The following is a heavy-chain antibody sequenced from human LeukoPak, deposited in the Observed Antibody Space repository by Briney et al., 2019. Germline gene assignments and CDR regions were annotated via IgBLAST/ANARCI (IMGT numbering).Heavy chain of an antibody. V-gene: IGHV1-69*06. CDR1: GDTFSSYA. CDR3: SSVGPTTGFDY. CDR2: IIPIFGKA. D-gene: IGHD1-1*01. Sequence: EASVKVSCKASGDTFSSYAISWVRQAPGQGLEWMGGIIPIFGKANYAQKFQGRVTITADKSTSTAYMELSSLRSEDTAVYYCSSVGPTTGFDYWGQGTLVTVSS. J-gene: IGHJ4*02.